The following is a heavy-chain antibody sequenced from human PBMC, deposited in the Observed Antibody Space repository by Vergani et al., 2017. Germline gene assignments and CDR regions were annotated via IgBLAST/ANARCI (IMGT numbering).Heavy chain of an antibody. Sequence: EVQLVESGGGLVQPGGSLRLSCAASGFTFSSYSMNWVRQAPGKGLEWVSYISSSSTIYYADSVKGRFTISRDNAKYSLYLQMNSLRAEDTAVYYCARSGRDSSGYTTRYYYYGMDVWGQGTTVTVSS. CDR3: ARSGRDSSGYTTRYYYYGMDV. J-gene: IGHJ6*02. V-gene: IGHV3-48*01. CDR1: GFTFSSYS. D-gene: IGHD3-22*01. CDR2: ISSSSTI.